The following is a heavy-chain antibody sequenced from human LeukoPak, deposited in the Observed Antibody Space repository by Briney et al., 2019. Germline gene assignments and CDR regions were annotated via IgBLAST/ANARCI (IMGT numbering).Heavy chain of an antibody. V-gene: IGHV3-21*01. J-gene: IGHJ3*02. CDR2: ISSSSSYI. CDR3: ARGIAAAGTLI. CDR1: GFTFSSYS. Sequence: PGGSLRLSCAASGFTFSSYSMNWVRKAQGKGLKWASSISSSSSYIYYADSVKGRFTISRDNAKNSLYPQMNSLRAEDTAVYYCARGIAAAGTLIWGQGTMVTVSS. D-gene: IGHD6-13*01.